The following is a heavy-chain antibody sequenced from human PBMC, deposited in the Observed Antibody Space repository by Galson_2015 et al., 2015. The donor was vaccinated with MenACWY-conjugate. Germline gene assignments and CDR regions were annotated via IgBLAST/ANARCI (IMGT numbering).Heavy chain of an antibody. Sequence: SLRLSCAASGFTFSSYSMNWVRQAPGKGLEWVSYISSSSSTIYYADSVKGRFTISRDNAKNSLYLQMNSLRAEDTAVYYCARDLWIQLWPLGMDVWGQGTTVTVSS. CDR1: GFTFSSYS. J-gene: IGHJ6*02. V-gene: IGHV3-48*04. D-gene: IGHD5-18*01. CDR2: ISSSSSTI. CDR3: ARDLWIQLWPLGMDV.